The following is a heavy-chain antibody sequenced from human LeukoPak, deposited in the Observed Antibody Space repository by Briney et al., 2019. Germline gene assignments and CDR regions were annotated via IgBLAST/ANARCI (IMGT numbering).Heavy chain of an antibody. CDR3: ARKRRDGYYFDY. V-gene: IGHV3-53*01. D-gene: IGHD5-24*01. CDR2: IYSGGST. CDR1: GFTVSSNY. Sequence: GGSLRLSCAASGFTVSSNYMSWVRQAPGKGLEWVSVIYSGGSTYYADSVKGRFTISRDNSKNTLYLQMNSLRAEDTAVYYCARKRRDGYYFDYGGQGTLVTVSS. J-gene: IGHJ4*02.